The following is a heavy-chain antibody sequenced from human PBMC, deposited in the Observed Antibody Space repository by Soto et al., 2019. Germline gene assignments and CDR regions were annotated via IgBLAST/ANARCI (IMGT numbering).Heavy chain of an antibody. Sequence: PGGSLRLSCAASGFTFSSYGMHWVRQAPGKGLEWVAVISYDGSNKYYADSVKGRFTISRDNSKNTLYLQMNSLRAEDTAVYYCARDNRITMVRGVVAYNWFDPWGQGTLVTVSS. CDR3: ARDNRITMVRGVVAYNWFDP. V-gene: IGHV3-30*03. J-gene: IGHJ5*02. CDR1: GFTFSSYG. CDR2: ISYDGSNK. D-gene: IGHD3-10*01.